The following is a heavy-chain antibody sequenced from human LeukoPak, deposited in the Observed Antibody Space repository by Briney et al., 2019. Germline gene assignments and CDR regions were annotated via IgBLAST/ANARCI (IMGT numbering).Heavy chain of an antibody. CDR2: ISYDGSNK. CDR3: ARGRYYFEY. Sequence: PGRSLRLSCAASGFTFSSYAMHWVRQAPGKGLEWVAVISYDGSNKYYADSVKGRFTISRDNSKNTLYLQMNSLRAEDTAVYYCARGRYYFEYWGQGNLVTVSS. J-gene: IGHJ4*02. V-gene: IGHV3-30-3*01. CDR1: GFTFSSYA.